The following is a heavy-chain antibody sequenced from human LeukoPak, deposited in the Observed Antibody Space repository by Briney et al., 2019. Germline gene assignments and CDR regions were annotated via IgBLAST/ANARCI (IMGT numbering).Heavy chain of an antibody. CDR2: IWYDGSNK. D-gene: IGHD7-27*01. Sequence: GGSLRLSCAASGFTFSSYGMHWVRQAPGKGLEWVAVIWYDGSNKYYADSVKGRFTISRDNSKNTLYLQMNSLRAEDTAVYYCARELRTTWGRDYWGQGTLVTVSS. J-gene: IGHJ4*02. V-gene: IGHV3-33*01. CDR1: GFTFSSYG. CDR3: ARELRTTWGRDY.